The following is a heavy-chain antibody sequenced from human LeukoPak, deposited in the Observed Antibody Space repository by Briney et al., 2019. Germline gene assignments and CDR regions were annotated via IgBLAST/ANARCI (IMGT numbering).Heavy chain of an antibody. CDR3: ARGEYCSSTSCYRDPYYYYYYMDV. J-gene: IGHJ6*03. D-gene: IGHD2-2*02. CDR2: ISGSGGST. V-gene: IGHV3-23*01. Sequence: GGSLRLSCAASGFTFSSYAMSWVRQAPGKGLEWVSAISGSGGSTYYADSVKGRFTISRDNSKNTLYLQMGSLRAEDMAVYYCARGEYCSSTSCYRDPYYYYYYMDVWGKGTTVTVSS. CDR1: GFTFSSYA.